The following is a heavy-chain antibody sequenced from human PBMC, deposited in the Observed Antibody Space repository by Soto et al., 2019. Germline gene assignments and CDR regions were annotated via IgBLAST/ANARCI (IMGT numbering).Heavy chain of an antibody. J-gene: IGHJ6*02. D-gene: IGHD1-26*01. CDR3: AKTSGSYDKDGMDV. CDR2: ISVSGGST. V-gene: IGHV3-23*01. CDR1: GFTFSSYA. Sequence: EVQLLESGGGLVQPGGSLRLSCAASGFTFSSYAMSWVRQAPGKGLEWVSAISVSGGSTYYADSVKGRFTISRDNSKNTLYLQRNSLRAEDTAVYYCAKTSGSYDKDGMDVWGQGTTVTVSS.